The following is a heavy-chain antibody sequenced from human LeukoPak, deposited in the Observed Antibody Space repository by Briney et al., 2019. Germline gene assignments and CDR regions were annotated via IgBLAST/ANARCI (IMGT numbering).Heavy chain of an antibody. J-gene: IGHJ4*02. CDR3: VTSAGHLDH. D-gene: IGHD1-14*01. CDR2: ISGNSDTM. Sequence: GGSLRLSCAASGFTFSVYSMNWVRQAPGKGLEWVSYISGNSDTMYYTDSVKGRFTISRDNAKNSLFLQMYSLRAEGTAVYYCVTSAGHLDHWGQGTLVTVSS. CDR1: GFTFSVYS. V-gene: IGHV3-48*01.